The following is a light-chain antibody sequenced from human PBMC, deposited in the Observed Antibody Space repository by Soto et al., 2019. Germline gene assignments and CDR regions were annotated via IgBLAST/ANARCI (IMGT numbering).Light chain of an antibody. Sequence: QSAQTQPASVSGSPGQSITISCTGTSSDIGAYNFVSWYQQHPGKAPKLMLYDVNIRPSGVSNRFSGSKSGNTASLTISGLQVEDEADYYCTSWTTSTTMIFGGGTKLTVL. CDR3: TSWTTSTTMI. J-gene: IGLJ2*01. V-gene: IGLV2-14*03. CDR1: SSDIGAYNF. CDR2: DVN.